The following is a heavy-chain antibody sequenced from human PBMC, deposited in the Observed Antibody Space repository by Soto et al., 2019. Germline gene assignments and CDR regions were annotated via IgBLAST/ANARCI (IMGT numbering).Heavy chain of an antibody. V-gene: IGHV3-30-3*01. CDR1: GFTFSDYS. D-gene: IGHD4-17*01. CDR2: ISYDGNNK. J-gene: IGHJ3*02. Sequence: PGGSLRLSCAASGFTFSDYSLHWVRQAPGKGLQWVALISYDGNNKDFADSVNGRFSISRDNSRNTLYLQLNSLRLEDTAMYYCARDVSPYGEPPDAFDIWCQGTLVTVSS. CDR3: ARDVSPYGEPPDAFDI.